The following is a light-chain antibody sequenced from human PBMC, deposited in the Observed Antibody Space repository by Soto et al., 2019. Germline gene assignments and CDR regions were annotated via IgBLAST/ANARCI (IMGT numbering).Light chain of an antibody. CDR2: AAS. Sequence: EIQMTQSPPSLSASPGDIITITCRISQRIRSYFNWYQEKSGTAPILLIYAASTLQEGVASRFSGSGSGTIFTLTIISLPPDDVDTYLCQHTFRAPYTFGNGTKL. J-gene: IGKJ2*01. V-gene: IGKV1-39*01. CDR3: QHTFRAPYT. CDR1: QRIRSY.